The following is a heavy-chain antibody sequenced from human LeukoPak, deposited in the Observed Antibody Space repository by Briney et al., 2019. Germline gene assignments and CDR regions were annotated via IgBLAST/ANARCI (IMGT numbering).Heavy chain of an antibody. D-gene: IGHD2-15*01. Sequence: GGSLRLSCAASGFTFSSYSMNWVRQAPGKGLEWVSSISSSSSYIYYADSVKGRFTISRDNAKNSLYLQMSSLRAEDTAVYYCARDAGYCSGGGCYRGAFDIWGQGTVVTVSS. CDR2: ISSSSSYI. V-gene: IGHV3-21*01. CDR3: ARDAGYCSGGGCYRGAFDI. J-gene: IGHJ3*02. CDR1: GFTFSSYS.